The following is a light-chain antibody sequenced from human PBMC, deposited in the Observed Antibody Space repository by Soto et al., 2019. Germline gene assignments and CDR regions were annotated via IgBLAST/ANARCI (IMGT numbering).Light chain of an antibody. CDR2: DVS. CDR3: SSYTSSSTLYV. V-gene: IGLV2-14*03. Sequence: QSALTQPASVSGSPGQSIAISCTGTSSDVGGYNYVSWYQHHPGKAPKVMIYDVSNRPSGVSTRFSGSKSGNTASLTISGLQAEDEADYYCSSYTSSSTLYVFGSGTKVTV. J-gene: IGLJ1*01. CDR1: SSDVGGYNY.